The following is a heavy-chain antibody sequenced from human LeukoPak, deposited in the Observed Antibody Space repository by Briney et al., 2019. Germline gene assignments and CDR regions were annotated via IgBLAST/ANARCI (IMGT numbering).Heavy chain of an antibody. CDR1: GGTFSSYA. CDR2: IIPIFGTA. CDR3: PRAQSWARSSWYAVWFAP. V-gene: IGHV1-69*05. D-gene: IGHD6-13*01. J-gene: IGHJ5*02. Sequence: SVKVSCKASGGTFSSYAISWVRQAPGQGLEWMGGIIPIFGTANYAQKFQGRVTIATDESTTTAYMELSSLRSEDTAVYYCPRAQSWARSSWYAVWFAPWGQGTLVTVSS.